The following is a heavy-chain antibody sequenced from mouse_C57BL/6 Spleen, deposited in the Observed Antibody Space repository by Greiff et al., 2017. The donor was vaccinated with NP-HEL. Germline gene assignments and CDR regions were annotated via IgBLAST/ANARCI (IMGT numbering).Heavy chain of an antibody. Sequence: QVQLQQSGAELVRPGASVTLSCKASGYTFTDYEMHWVKQTPVHGLEWIGAIDPETGGTAYNQKFKGKAILTADKSSSTAYMELRSLTSEDSAVYYCTSGYYGAWFAYWGQGTLVTVSA. CDR3: TSGYYGAWFAY. J-gene: IGHJ3*01. D-gene: IGHD1-1*01. V-gene: IGHV1-15*01. CDR1: GYTFTDYE. CDR2: IDPETGGT.